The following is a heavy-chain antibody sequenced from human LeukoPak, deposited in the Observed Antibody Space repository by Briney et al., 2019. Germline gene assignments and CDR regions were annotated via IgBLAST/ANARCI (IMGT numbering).Heavy chain of an antibody. CDR2: INHSGST. V-gene: IGHV4-34*01. CDR3: ARGYDYGDYYFDY. J-gene: IGHJ4*02. CDR1: GGSFSGYY. Sequence: SETLSLTCAVYGGSFSGYYWSWIRQPPGKGLEWIGEINHSGSTNYNPSLKSRVTISVDTSKNQFSLKPSSVTAADTAVYYCARGYDYGDYYFDYWGQGTLVTVSS. D-gene: IGHD4-17*01.